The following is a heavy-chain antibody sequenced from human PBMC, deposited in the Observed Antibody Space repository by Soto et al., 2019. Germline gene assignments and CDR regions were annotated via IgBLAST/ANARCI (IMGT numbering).Heavy chain of an antibody. V-gene: IGHV1-2*02. J-gene: IGHJ4*02. CDR1: GYTFIDYY. D-gene: IGHD6-19*01. CDR2: ISPKSGGT. Sequence: QVQLVQSGAEVKKPGASVKVSCEASGYTFIDYYMHWVRQAPGQGFERMGRISPKSGGTNYAQKFQGRVTMTWDTSLNTAYMQLSSLMSEDTAEYYCARPPGYISDWYYFDLWGQGTLVTVSS. CDR3: ARPPGYISDWYYFDL.